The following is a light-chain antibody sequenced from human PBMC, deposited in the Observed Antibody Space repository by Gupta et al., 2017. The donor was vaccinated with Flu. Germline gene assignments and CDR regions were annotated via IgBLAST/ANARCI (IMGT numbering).Light chain of an antibody. CDR1: QPVSSY. J-gene: IGKJ2*01. Sequence: ENVLTQSPATLSLSPGERATLSCRASQPVSSYLAWFQQKPGQSPRLLMYDASNRDTGIPARFSGSGSGTDFTLTISSRAPEDSAIYYCQQLSNWPPYIFGRGTKLEIK. CDR2: DAS. CDR3: QQLSNWPPYI. V-gene: IGKV3-11*01.